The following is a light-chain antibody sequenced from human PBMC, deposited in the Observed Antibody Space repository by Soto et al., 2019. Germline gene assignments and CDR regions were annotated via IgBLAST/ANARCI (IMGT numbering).Light chain of an antibody. CDR1: SSDVGGYNY. V-gene: IGLV2-11*01. CDR3: CSYAGSYTFV. CDR2: DVS. J-gene: IGLJ1*01. Sequence: QSALTQPRSVSGSPGQSVTISYTGTSSDVGGYNYVSWYQQHPGKAPKLMIYDVSKRPSGVPDRFSGSKSGNTASLTISGLQAEDEADYYRCSYAGSYTFVFGTGTKLTVL.